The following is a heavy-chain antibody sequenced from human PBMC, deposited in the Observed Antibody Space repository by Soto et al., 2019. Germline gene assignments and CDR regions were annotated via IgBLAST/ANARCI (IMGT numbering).Heavy chain of an antibody. CDR2: IWYDGSNK. CDR3: ARDPRPLDYYDSSGYIDQPPFDY. Sequence: GGSLRLSCAASGFTFSSYGMHWVRQAPGKGLEWVAVIWYDGSNKYYADSVKGRFTISRDNSKNTLYLQMNSLRAEDTAVYYCARDPRPLDYYDSSGYIDQPPFDYWGQGTLVTVSS. D-gene: IGHD3-22*01. CDR1: GFTFSSYG. J-gene: IGHJ4*02. V-gene: IGHV3-33*01.